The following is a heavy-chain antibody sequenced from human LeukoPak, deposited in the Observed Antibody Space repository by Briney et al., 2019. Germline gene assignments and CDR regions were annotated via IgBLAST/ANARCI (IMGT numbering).Heavy chain of an antibody. Sequence: GGSLRLSCAASGFTFSSCAMSWVRQAPGKGLEWVLAISGSGGSTYYADSVKGRFTISRDNSKNTLYLQMNSLRAEDTAVYYCAKEGGGGYYDSSGYSTNHFDYWGQGTLVTVSS. CDR2: ISGSGGST. CDR1: GFTFSSCA. D-gene: IGHD3-22*01. J-gene: IGHJ4*02. V-gene: IGHV3-23*01. CDR3: AKEGGGGYYDSSGYSTNHFDY.